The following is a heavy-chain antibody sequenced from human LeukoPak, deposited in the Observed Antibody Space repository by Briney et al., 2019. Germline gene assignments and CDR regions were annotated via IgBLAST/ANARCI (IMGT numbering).Heavy chain of an antibody. CDR3: ARGPPLFDP. J-gene: IGHJ5*02. CDR1: GFTFSDYD. V-gene: IGHV3-48*01. CDR2: ISTNSRTI. Sequence: PGGSLRLSCAASGFTFSDYDMTWVRQAPGKGLEWVSYISTNSRTIYYVDSVKGRFTISRDNAKNSLYLQMNSLRAEDTAVYYCARGPPLFDPWGQGTLVTVSS.